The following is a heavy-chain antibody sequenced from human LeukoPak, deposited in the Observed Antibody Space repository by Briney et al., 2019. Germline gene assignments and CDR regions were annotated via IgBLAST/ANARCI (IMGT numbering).Heavy chain of an antibody. CDR1: GFTFSSYA. Sequence: GGSLRLSCAASGFTFSSYAMTWVRQAPGKRLEWVSAISGSGGSTYYADSVKGRFTISRDNSKNTLYLQMNSLRAEDTAVYYCARENARYYYDSSGYCGPFDYWGQGTLVTVSS. V-gene: IGHV3-23*01. CDR2: ISGSGGST. CDR3: ARENARYYYDSSGYCGPFDY. D-gene: IGHD3-22*01. J-gene: IGHJ4*02.